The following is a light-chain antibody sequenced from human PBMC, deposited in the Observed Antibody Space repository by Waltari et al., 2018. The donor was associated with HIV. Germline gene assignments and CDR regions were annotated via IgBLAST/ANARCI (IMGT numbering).Light chain of an antibody. V-gene: IGLV1-44*01. CDR1: SSNIGSNT. CDR2: RNN. J-gene: IGLJ2*01. CDR3: AAWDDSLSVHVV. Sequence: QSVLTQPPSASGTPGQRVTISCSGSSSNIGSNTVNWYQQLPGTAPKLLIYRNNQRPSGVPDRFSGSKSGTSASLAISGLQSEDEADYYCAAWDDSLSVHVVFGGGTRLTVL.